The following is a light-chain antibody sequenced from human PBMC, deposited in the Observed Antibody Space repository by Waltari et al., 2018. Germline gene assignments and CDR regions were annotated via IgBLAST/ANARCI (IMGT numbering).Light chain of an antibody. V-gene: IGLV3-27*01. CDR1: VLAAKY. Sequence: YDLTQPFSVSVSPGQTATNTCSGDVLAAKYVRWFQQKPGQATTLILYKDTERPSGIPERFSGSSSGSTVTLTIRGALLEDEADYHCHAAADNNWFFGGGTKLTVL. CDR2: KDT. CDR3: HAAADNNWF. J-gene: IGLJ2*01.